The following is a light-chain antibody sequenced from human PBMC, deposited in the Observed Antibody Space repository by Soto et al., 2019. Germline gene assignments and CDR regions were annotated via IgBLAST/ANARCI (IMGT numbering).Light chain of an antibody. CDR2: SSN. CDR1: SSNIGSNN. J-gene: IGLJ2*01. V-gene: IGLV1-44*01. CDR3: AAWDDSLNGLLV. Sequence: QSVLTQPPSASGTPGQRVTISCSGSSSNIGSNNVNWYQQLPGTAPKLLLYSSNQRPSGVPDRFSGSKSGTSASLAISGLQSEDEADYYCAAWDDSLNGLLVFGGGTKVTVL.